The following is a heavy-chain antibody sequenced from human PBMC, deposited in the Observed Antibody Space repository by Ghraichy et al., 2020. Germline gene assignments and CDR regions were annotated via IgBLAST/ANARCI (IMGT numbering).Heavy chain of an antibody. CDR3: ARVSGCSGGTCYRMDV. V-gene: IGHV1-8*01. D-gene: IGHD2-15*01. CDR1: GYTFPNYD. Sequence: ASVKVSCKASGYTFPNYDIHWVRQATGQGLEWMGWINPNSGNTGYAQKFQGRVTMSRNTSLSTAYMELSSLTSEDTAVHYCARVSGCSGGTCYRMDVWGKGTTVTVSS. J-gene: IGHJ6*04. CDR2: INPNSGNT.